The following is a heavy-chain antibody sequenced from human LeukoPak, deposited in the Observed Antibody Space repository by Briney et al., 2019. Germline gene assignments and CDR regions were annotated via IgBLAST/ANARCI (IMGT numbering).Heavy chain of an antibody. CDR3: ARGEYSTGFDP. CDR1: GDSISSSNYY. J-gene: IGHJ5*02. V-gene: IGHV4-39*01. CDR2: LYRTGDT. Sequence: SEILSLTCTVSGDSISSSNYYWGWIRQPPGKGLEWIGSLYRTGDTYYNPSLKSRVTISGDTSKNQFSLKLSSVTAADTAVYYCARGEYSTGFDPWGQGTLVAVSS. D-gene: IGHD6-6*01.